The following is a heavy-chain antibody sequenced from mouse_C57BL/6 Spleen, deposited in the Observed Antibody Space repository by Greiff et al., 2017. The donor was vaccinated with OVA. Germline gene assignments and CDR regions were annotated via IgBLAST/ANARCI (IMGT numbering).Heavy chain of an antibody. D-gene: IGHD1-1*01. CDR2: IHPDSGST. Sequence: QVQLQQPGAELVKPGASVKLSCKASGYTFTSYWMHWVKQRPGQGLEWIGMIHPDSGSTNYNEKFKSKATLTVDKSSSTAYMQLSSLTSEDSAVYYCARRPDYYGSYYFDYWGQGTTLTVSS. CDR1: GYTFTSYW. V-gene: IGHV1-64*01. CDR3: ARRPDYYGSYYFDY. J-gene: IGHJ2*01.